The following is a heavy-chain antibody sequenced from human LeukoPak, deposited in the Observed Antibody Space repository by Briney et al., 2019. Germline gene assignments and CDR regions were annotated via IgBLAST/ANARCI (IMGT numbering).Heavy chain of an antibody. J-gene: IGHJ4*02. CDR3: ARKSSIVVVSFDY. Sequence: SETLSLTCAVSGYSIGSGYYWGWIRQPPGKGLEWIGSIYHSGSTYYNPSLKSRVTISVDTSKNQFSPKLSSVTAADTAVYYCARKSSIVVVSFDYWGQGTLVTVSS. V-gene: IGHV4-38-2*01. CDR1: GYSIGSGYY. D-gene: IGHD2-2*01. CDR2: IYHSGST.